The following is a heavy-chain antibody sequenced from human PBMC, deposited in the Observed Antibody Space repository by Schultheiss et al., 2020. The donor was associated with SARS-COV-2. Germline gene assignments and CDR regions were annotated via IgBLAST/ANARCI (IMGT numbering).Heavy chain of an antibody. V-gene: IGHV4-61*08. Sequence: SETLSLTCTVSGGSISSGDYYWSWIRQPPGKGLEWIGYIYYSGSTNYNPSLKSRVTISVDTSKNQFSLKLSSVTAADTAVYYCARDGGTYYYVDYWGQGTLVTVSS. D-gene: IGHD1-26*01. CDR1: GGSISSGDYY. J-gene: IGHJ4*02. CDR3: ARDGGTYYYVDY. CDR2: IYYSGST.